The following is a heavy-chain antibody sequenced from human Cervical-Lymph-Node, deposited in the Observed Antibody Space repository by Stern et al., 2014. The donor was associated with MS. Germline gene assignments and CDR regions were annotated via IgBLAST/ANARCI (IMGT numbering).Heavy chain of an antibody. J-gene: IGHJ4*02. V-gene: IGHV4-59*01. CDR1: GDSLNIYY. Sequence: QVQLQESGPGLVKPSGTLSLTCSVSGDSLNIYYWTWIRQSPGKGLEWIGHVYYTGSTNYKPSLKCRVTISLDKSKNHFSLKLISVTAADTAVYFCAREEVVVPGGLRYWGQGILVTVSS. CDR2: VYYTGST. D-gene: IGHD3-16*01. CDR3: AREEVVVPGGLRY.